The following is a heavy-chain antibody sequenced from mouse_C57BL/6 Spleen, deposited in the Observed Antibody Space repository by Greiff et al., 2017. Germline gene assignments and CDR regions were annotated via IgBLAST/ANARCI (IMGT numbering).Heavy chain of an antibody. D-gene: IGHD2-10*01. CDR1: GYTFTDYY. J-gene: IGHJ3*01. V-gene: IGHV1-19*01. CDR2: INPYNGGT. CDR3: ARPFYGNQAWFAY. Sequence: EVHLVESGPVLVKPGASVKMSCKASGYTFTDYYMNWVKQSPGKSLEWIGVINPYNGGTSYNQKFKGKATLTVDKSSSTAYMELNSLTSEDSAVYYCARPFYGNQAWFAYWGQGTLVTVSA.